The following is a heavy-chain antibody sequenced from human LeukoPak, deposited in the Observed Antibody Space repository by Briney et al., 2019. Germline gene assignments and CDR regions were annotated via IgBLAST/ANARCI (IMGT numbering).Heavy chain of an antibody. Sequence: SETLSLTCTVSGGSISSSSYYWAWIRQPPGKGLEWIGSIHYSGSTYYNPSLQSRVTISIDTSKNQFSLKLSSVTAADTAVYYCARVNYDFVFEATFGTNWFDPWGQGTLVTVSS. J-gene: IGHJ5*02. CDR2: IHYSGST. CDR3: ARVNYDFVFEATFGTNWFDP. V-gene: IGHV4-39*07. CDR1: GGSISSSSYY. D-gene: IGHD3-3*01.